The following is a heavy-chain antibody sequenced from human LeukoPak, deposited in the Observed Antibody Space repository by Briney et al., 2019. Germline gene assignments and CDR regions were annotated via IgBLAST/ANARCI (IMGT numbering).Heavy chain of an antibody. CDR1: GFTFSSYG. Sequence: GRSLRLSCAASGFTFSSYGMHWVRQAPGKGLEWVAVIWYGGSNKYYADSVKGRFTISRDNSKNTLYLQMNSLRAEDTAVYYCAKDLDYDSSGPLDYWAREPWSPSPQ. CDR2: IWYGGSNK. CDR3: AKDLDYDSSGPLDY. J-gene: IGHJ4*02. V-gene: IGHV3-30*18. D-gene: IGHD3-22*01.